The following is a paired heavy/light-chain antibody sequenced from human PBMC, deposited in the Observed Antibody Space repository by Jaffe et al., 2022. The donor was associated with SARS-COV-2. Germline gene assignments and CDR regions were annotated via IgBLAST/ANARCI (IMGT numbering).Heavy chain of an antibody. CDR2: LDGSGRTK. CDR3: AKCLYGGCDY. Sequence: EVVLLESGGGLIQPGGSLRLSCAASGFTFSTYAMSWVRQAPGKGLEWVSGLDGSGRTKSYVDSVKGRFIISRDNSNNTVSLQMDSLRAEDTAIYYCAKCLYGGCDYWGQGVLVTVSS. D-gene: IGHD2-15*01. CDR1: GFTFSTYA. J-gene: IGHJ4*02. V-gene: IGHV3-23*01.
Light chain of an antibody. CDR3: SSYVGRFTWV. CDR1: SSDVGAYKY. V-gene: IGLV2-11*01. Sequence: QSALTQPRSVSGSPGQSVTISCTGTSSDVGAYKYVSWNQQHPGKAPKLLIFDVDRRPSGVPDRFSGSKSGNTASLTISGLQADDEADYYCSSYVGRFTWVFGGGTKVTVL. CDR2: DVD. J-gene: IGLJ3*02.